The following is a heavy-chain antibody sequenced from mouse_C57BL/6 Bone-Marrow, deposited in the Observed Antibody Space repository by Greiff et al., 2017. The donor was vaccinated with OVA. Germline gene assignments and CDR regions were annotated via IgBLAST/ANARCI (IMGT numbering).Heavy chain of an antibody. CDR1: GYSITSGYY. CDR2: ISYDGSN. CDR3: ARDLGSSYPYFDY. V-gene: IGHV3-6*01. J-gene: IGHJ2*01. D-gene: IGHD1-1*01. Sequence: EVQLQESGPGLVKPSQSLSLTCSVTGYSITSGYYWNWIRQFPGNKLEWMGYISYDGSNNYNPSLKNRISITRDTSKNQFFLKLNSVTTEDTATYYCARDLGSSYPYFDYWGQGTTLTVSS.